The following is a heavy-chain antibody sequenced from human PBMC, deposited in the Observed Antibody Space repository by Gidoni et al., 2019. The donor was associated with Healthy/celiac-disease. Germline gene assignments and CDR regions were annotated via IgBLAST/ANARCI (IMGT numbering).Heavy chain of an antibody. Sequence: QVQLQQWGAGLLKPSETLSLTCAVYGGSFSGYYWSWIRQPPGKGLEWIGEINHSGSTNYNPSLKSRVTISVDTSKNQFSLKLSSVTAADTAVYYCARGQRYYYYYGMDVWGQGTTVTVSS. V-gene: IGHV4-34*01. CDR1: GGSFSGYY. D-gene: IGHD6-25*01. CDR2: INHSGST. J-gene: IGHJ6*02. CDR3: ARGQRYYYYYGMDV.